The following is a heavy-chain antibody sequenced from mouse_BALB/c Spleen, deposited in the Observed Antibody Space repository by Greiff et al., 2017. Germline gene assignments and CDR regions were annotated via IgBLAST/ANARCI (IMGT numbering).Heavy chain of an antibody. V-gene: IGHV1-69*02. D-gene: IGHD2-10*02. J-gene: IGHJ1*01. Sequence: QVQLQQPGAELVKPGAPVKLSCKASGYTFTSYWMNWVKQRPGRGLEWIGRIDPSDSETHYNQKFKDKATLTVDKSSSTAYIQLSSLTSEDSAVYYCARMYGRGYWYFDVWGAGTTGTVSS. CDR3: ARMYGRGYWYFDV. CDR1: GYTFTSYW. CDR2: IDPSDSET.